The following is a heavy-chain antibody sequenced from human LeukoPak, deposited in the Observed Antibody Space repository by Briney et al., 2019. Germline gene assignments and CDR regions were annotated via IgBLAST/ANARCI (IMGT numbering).Heavy chain of an antibody. D-gene: IGHD3-22*01. CDR2: MSNDGGGT. Sequence: PGGSLRLFCSAYGFIFNNYGLIWVRQAPGKGLEWVSAMSNDGGGTNYADLVKGRFTTSKDNCKNSLFLYMNSLRAEESALYYCAKGSSGYFVDVWGQATLGTVSS. CDR3: AKGSSGYFVDV. CDR1: GFIFNNYG. V-gene: IGHV3-23*01. J-gene: IGHJ4*02.